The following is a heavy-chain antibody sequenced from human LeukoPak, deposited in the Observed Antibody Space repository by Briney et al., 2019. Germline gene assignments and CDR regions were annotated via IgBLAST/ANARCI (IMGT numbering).Heavy chain of an antibody. D-gene: IGHD5-12*01. V-gene: IGHV3-15*01. CDR3: TTTYIVASTRKFGDY. J-gene: IGHJ4*02. CDR2: IKSKTEGGTT. CDR1: GFIFSNAW. Sequence: GGSLRLSCAASGFIFSNAWMNWVRQAPGKGLEWVGRIKSKTEGGTTDYAAPVKGRFTISRDDSQNTVDLQISSLTAEDTAMYFCTTTYIVASTRKFGDYWGQGTLVVVSS.